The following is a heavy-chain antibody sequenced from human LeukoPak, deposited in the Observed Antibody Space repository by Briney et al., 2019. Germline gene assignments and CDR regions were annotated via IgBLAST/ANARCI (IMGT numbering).Heavy chain of an antibody. CDR3: ARVIGGYSYGSYMDV. J-gene: IGHJ6*03. CDR1: GGSFRGCY. CDR2: MNHSGST. V-gene: IGHV4-34*01. D-gene: IGHD5-18*01. Sequence: SETLSLTCAVCGGSFRGCYWSWLRQPPGKGLEWIGEMNHSGSTNYNPSLKSRVTISVDTSKNQFSLKLSSVTAADTAVYYCARVIGGYSYGSYMDVWGKGTTVTVSS.